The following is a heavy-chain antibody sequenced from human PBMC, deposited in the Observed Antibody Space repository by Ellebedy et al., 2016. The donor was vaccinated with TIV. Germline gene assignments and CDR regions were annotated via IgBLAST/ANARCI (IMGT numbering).Heavy chain of an antibody. Sequence: GSLRLXXAVYGGSFSGYYWSWIRQPPGKGLEWIGEINHSGSTNYNPSLKSRVTISVDTSKNQFSLKLSSVTAADTAVYYCARDLRYAFDIWGQGTMVTVSS. J-gene: IGHJ3*02. V-gene: IGHV4-34*01. CDR2: INHSGST. CDR3: ARDLRYAFDI. CDR1: GGSFSGYY.